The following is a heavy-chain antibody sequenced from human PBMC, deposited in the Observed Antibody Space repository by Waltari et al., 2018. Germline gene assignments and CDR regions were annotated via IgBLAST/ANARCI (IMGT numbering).Heavy chain of an antibody. Sequence: QLQLQESGPGLVKPSETLSLTCTVSGGSISRSRYYWGWIRQPPGKGLEWIGSIYYSGSTYYNPSLKSRVTISVDTSKNQFSLKLSSVTAADTAVYYCARQRGSYHGYFDYWGQGTLVTVSS. V-gene: IGHV4-39*01. CDR3: ARQRGSYHGYFDY. J-gene: IGHJ4*02. CDR2: IYYSGST. D-gene: IGHD1-26*01. CDR1: GGSISRSRYY.